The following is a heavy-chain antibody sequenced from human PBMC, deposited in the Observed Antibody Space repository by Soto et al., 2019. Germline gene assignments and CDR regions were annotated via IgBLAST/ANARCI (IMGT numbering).Heavy chain of an antibody. J-gene: IGHJ6*02. CDR2: IYYAGNT. CDR1: GGSITGYY. CDR3: ARHDAVPNLQNGRGG. D-gene: IGHD2-8*01. Sequence: SETLSLTCTVSGGSITGYYWSWIRQPPGRGLEWIGYIYYAGNTLYTPSLKSRVTISVDTSKNQSSLKLSSVTAADTAVYYCARHDAVPNLQNGRGGWGRGTTCTVSS. V-gene: IGHV4-59*01.